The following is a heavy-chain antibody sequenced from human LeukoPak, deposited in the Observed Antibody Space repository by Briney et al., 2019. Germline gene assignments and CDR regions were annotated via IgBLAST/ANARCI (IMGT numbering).Heavy chain of an antibody. D-gene: IGHD3-10*01. J-gene: IGHJ4*02. V-gene: IGHV3-7*01. CDR2: IKPDGSEK. CDR1: GFTFSSSW. Sequence: GGSLRLSCAVSGFTFSSSWMNWVRQAPGKGLEWVANIKPDGSEKYYVDSMKGRFTISRDNAKNSLYLQMNSLRAEDTAVYYCAGSGYWGQGTLVTVSS. CDR3: AGSGY.